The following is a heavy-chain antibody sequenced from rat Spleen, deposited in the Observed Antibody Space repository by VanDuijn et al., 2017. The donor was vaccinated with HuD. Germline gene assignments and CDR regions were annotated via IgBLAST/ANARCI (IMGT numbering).Heavy chain of an antibody. CDR2: ISTGGGNT. V-gene: IGHV5-25*01. J-gene: IGHJ2*01. Sequence: EVQLVESGGGLVQPGRSMKLSCAASGFTFSNHYMAWVRQAPTKGLEWVASISTGGGNTYYRDSVKGRFTISRDNAKSTQYLQMDSLRSEDTATYYCSTGRYHGYTSWYFDYWGQGVMVTVSS. D-gene: IGHD1-9*01. CDR3: STGRYHGYTSWYFDY. CDR1: GFTFSNHY.